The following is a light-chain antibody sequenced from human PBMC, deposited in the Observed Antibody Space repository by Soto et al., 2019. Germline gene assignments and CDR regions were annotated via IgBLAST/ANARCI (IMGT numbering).Light chain of an antibody. Sequence: DIVMIQSPDSLAVYLGERATVNCKSSQSVLFSTNNKNFLAWYQQKPGQPPKLLLYWESTRESGVPDRFSGSGSGTDFTLSINILQDEDVALYYCHHYYSPPYPFGQGTKVDIK. CDR3: HHYYSPPYP. CDR1: QSVLFSTNNKNF. V-gene: IGKV4-1*01. J-gene: IGKJ2*01. CDR2: WES.